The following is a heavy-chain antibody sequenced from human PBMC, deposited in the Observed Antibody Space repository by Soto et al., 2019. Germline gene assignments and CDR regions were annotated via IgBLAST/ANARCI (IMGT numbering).Heavy chain of an antibody. Sequence: LSLTCAVSGVSISSGGYSWSLIRQPPGKGLEWIGYIYHSGSTYYNPSLKSRVTISVDRSKNQFSLKLSSVTAADTAVYYCARQARRSYYYDSSGSYGYFEEWGQGTLVNVAS. V-gene: IGHV4-30-2*01. D-gene: IGHD3-22*01. CDR1: GVSISSGGYS. J-gene: IGHJ4*02. CDR2: IYHSGST. CDR3: ARQARRSYYYDSSGSYGYFEE.